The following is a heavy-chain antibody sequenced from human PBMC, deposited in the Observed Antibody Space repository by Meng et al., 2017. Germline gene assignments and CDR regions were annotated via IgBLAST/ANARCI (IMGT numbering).Heavy chain of an antibody. CDR1: GFTFSSYG. Sequence: GESLKISCAASGFTFSSYGMHWVRQAPGKGLEWVAVIWYDGSNKYYADSVKGRFTISRDNSKNTLYLQMNSLRAEDTAVYYCAREGSTVGRGYYYYYYGMDVWSQGTTVTVSS. CDR2: IWYDGSNK. V-gene: IGHV3-33*01. J-gene: IGHJ6*02. CDR3: AREGSTVGRGYYYYYYGMDV. D-gene: IGHD3-10*01.